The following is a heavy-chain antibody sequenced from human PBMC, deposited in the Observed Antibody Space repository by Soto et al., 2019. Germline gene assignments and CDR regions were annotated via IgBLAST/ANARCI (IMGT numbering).Heavy chain of an antibody. V-gene: IGHV4-34*01. CDR2: INHSGST. CDR1: GGSFSGYY. CDR3: ARGIVVVPASTLYYYYGMDV. J-gene: IGHJ6*02. D-gene: IGHD2-2*01. Sequence: SETLSLTCAVYGGSFSGYYWSWIRQPPGKGLEWIGEINHSGSTNYNPSLKSRVTISVDTSKNQFSLKLSSVTAADTAVYYCARGIVVVPASTLYYYYGMDVWGQGTTVTVSS.